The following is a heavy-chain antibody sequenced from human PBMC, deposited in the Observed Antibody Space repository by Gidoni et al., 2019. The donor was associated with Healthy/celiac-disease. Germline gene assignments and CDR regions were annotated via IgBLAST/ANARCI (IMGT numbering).Heavy chain of an antibody. CDR3: ARETYCSSTSCPESGFDY. D-gene: IGHD2-2*01. V-gene: IGHV4-31*03. CDR1: GGSISSGGYY. CDR2: IYYSGST. Sequence: QVQLQESGPGLVKPSQTLSLTCTVSGGSISSGGYYWSWIRQHPGKGLEWIGYIYYSGSTYYNPSLKSRVTISVDTSKNQFSLKLSSVTAADTAVYYCARETYCSSTSCPESGFDYWGQGTLVTVSS. J-gene: IGHJ4*02.